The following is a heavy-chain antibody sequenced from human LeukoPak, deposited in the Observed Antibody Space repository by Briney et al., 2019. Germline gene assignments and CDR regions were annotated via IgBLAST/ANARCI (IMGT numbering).Heavy chain of an antibody. D-gene: IGHD3-9*01. J-gene: IGHJ4*02. CDR1: GGSISSGGYY. Sequence: SQTLSLTCTVSGGSISSGGYYWSWIHQHPGKGLEWIGYIYYSGSTYYNPSLKSRVTISVDTSKNQFSLKLSSVTAADTAVYYCARGPYYDILTGYFGRTRMLYYFDYWGQGTLVTVSS. V-gene: IGHV4-31*03. CDR3: ARGPYYDILTGYFGRTRMLYYFDY. CDR2: IYYSGST.